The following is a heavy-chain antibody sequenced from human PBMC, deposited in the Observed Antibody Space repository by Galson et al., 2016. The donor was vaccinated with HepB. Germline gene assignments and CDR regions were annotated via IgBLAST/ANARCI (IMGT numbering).Heavy chain of an antibody. CDR3: AKYPNLEWLSTFHY. CDR2: LSGSGGDT. CDR1: GFTFSSYA. V-gene: IGHV3-23*01. D-gene: IGHD3-3*01. J-gene: IGHJ4*02. Sequence: SLRLSCAASGFTFSSYAMAWVRQAPGKGLEWVSSLSGSGGDTYYADSVKGRFTISRDNSKNMLYLQMNSLRAEDTALYYCAKYPNLEWLSTFHYWGQGPLVTVSS.